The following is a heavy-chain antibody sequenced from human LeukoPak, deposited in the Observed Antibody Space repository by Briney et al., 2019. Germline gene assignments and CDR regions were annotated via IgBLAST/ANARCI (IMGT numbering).Heavy chain of an antibody. D-gene: IGHD6-6*01. CDR1: GFTFSSYG. CDR2: IWYGGSNK. V-gene: IGHV3-30*02. J-gene: IGHJ4*02. CDR3: AKDVGSYSSSPHRGVDY. Sequence: PGGSLRLSCAASGFTFSSYGMHRVRQAPGKGLEWVAVIWYGGSNKYYADSVKGRFTISRDNSKNTLYLQVNSLRAEDTAVYYCAKDVGSYSSSPHRGVDYWGQGTLVTVSS.